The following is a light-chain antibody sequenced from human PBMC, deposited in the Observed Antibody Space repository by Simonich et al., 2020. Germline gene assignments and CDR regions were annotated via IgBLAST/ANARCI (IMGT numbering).Light chain of an antibody. Sequence: DVVMTQSPLSLPVTLGQPASISCRSSQSLVHSDGNNYLNWFKQRPGQSPRRLIYKVSNRDYGVPDRFSCSGSGTDFTLKISRVEAEDVGVYYCMQGTHWPPFTFGPGTKVDIK. CDR1: QSLVHSDGNNY. J-gene: IGKJ3*01. CDR2: KVS. CDR3: MQGTHWPPFT. V-gene: IGKV2-30*02.